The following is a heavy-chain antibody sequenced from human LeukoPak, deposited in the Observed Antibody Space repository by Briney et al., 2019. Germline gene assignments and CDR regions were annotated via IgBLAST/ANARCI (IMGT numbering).Heavy chain of an antibody. V-gene: IGHV1-46*01. D-gene: IGHD6-6*01. J-gene: IGHJ4*02. CDR2: VNPSGGST. Sequence: GASVKVSCKASGYTFTSYYMHWVRQAPGQGLEWMGIVNPSGGSTSYAQKFQGRVTMTRDTSTSTVYMELSSLRSEDTAVYYCARVRLKQLVLVYWGQGTLVTVSS. CDR1: GYTFTSYY. CDR3: ARVRLKQLVLVY.